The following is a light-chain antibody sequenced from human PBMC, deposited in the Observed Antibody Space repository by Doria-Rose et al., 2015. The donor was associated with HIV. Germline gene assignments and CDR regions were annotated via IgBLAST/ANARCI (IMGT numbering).Light chain of an antibody. V-gene: IGLV3-21*04. CDR3: QVWDSSVVI. CDR1: NIGSKS. CDR2: YDS. J-gene: IGLJ2*01. Sequence: PGKTARITCGGNNIGSKSVHWYQQKPGQAPVMVIYYDSDRPSGIPERFSGANSGNTATLTISRVEAGDEADYYCQVWDSSVVIFGGGTKLTVL.